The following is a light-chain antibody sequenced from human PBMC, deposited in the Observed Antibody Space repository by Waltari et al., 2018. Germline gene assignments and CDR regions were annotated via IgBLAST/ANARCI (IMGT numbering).Light chain of an antibody. V-gene: IGKV3-11*01. CDR1: QSVSNF. CDR3: QQRTNWPLT. Sequence: EIVLTQSPATLSLSPGERATLSCRASQSVSNFLAWYQQKPGQAPRLRIYDASRRAAGIPARFSGSGSGTDFTLTISRLEPEDFAVFYCQQRTNWPLTFGGGTKLEVK. CDR2: DAS. J-gene: IGKJ4*01.